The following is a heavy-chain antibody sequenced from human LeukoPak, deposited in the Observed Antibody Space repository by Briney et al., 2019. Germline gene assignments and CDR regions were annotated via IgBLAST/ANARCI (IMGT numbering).Heavy chain of an antibody. CDR2: INHSGST. CDR3: ARHKTARYSSGWAPKTLFDP. V-gene: IGHV4-39*01. J-gene: IGHJ5*02. Sequence: SETLSLTCTVSGGSISSSSYYWGWIRQPPGKGLEWIGEINHSGSTNYNPSLKSRVTISVDTSKNQFSLKLSSVTAADTAVYYCARHKTARYSSGWAPKTLFDPWGQGTLVTVSS. CDR1: GGSISSSSYY. D-gene: IGHD6-19*01.